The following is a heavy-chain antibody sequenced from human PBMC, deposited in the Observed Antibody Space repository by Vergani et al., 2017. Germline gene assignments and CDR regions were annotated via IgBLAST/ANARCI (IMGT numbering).Heavy chain of an antibody. Sequence: QVQLVESGGGVVQPGRSLRLSCAASGFTFSSYGMHWVRQAPGKGLEWVAVIWYDGSNKYYADSVKGRFTISRDNSKNTLYLQMNSLRAEDTAVYYCARDPDGSGSYPNYWGQGTLVTVSS. CDR2: IWYDGSNK. CDR1: GFTFSSYG. D-gene: IGHD3-10*01. J-gene: IGHJ4*02. V-gene: IGHV3-33*01. CDR3: ARDPDGSGSYPNY.